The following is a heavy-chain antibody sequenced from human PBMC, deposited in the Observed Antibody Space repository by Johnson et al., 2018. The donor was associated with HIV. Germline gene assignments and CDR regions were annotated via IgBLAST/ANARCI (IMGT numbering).Heavy chain of an antibody. V-gene: IGHV3-30-3*01. Sequence: QVQLVESGGGVVQPGRSLRLSCAASGFTFSNYAMHWVRQAPGKGLEWVALLSYDGSTKYHAASVKVRFTISRDNSKNTLYLQMNSLRAEDTALYYCARDLRGAFDIWGQGTMVAVSS. CDR3: ARDLRGAFDI. CDR1: GFTFSNYA. J-gene: IGHJ3*02. CDR2: LSYDGSTK.